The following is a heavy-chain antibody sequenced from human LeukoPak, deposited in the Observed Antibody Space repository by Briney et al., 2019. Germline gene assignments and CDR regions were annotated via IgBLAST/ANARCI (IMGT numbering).Heavy chain of an antibody. D-gene: IGHD6-13*01. J-gene: IGHJ4*02. Sequence: GESLKISCQGSGYSFTSYWISWVRQMPGKGLGWMGRIDPSDSYTNYSPSFQGHVTMSVDKSISTAYLQWSSLKASDTAMYYCARHYVAAGTKEGFDYWGQGTLVTVSS. V-gene: IGHV5-10-1*01. CDR1: GYSFTSYW. CDR2: IDPSDSYT. CDR3: ARHYVAAGTKEGFDY.